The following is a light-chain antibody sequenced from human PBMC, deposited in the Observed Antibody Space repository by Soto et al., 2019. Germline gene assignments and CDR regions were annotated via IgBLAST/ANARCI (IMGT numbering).Light chain of an antibody. CDR2: KES. CDR1: QSISSW. CDR3: QQYNNFWT. J-gene: IGKJ1*01. Sequence: QTTHSPSTLSESLVDRVTITCRASQSISSWLAWYQQKPGKAPKILIYKESSLESGVPSRFSGSGSGTEFTLTISSLKPDDFGTYYCQQYNNFWTFGQGNTVDIK. V-gene: IGKV1-5*03.